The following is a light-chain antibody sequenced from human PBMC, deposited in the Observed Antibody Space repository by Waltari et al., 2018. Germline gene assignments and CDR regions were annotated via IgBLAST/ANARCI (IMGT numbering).Light chain of an antibody. J-gene: IGKJ1*01. Sequence: DVVMTQSPPSLPVTLGQPASLSCRSSQSLVSSDGNTYFNWFHQRPGQSPRRLLYKVSNRDSGVPDRFSGSGSGTDFTLRISRVEAEDVGVYYCMQGIHRPWTFGQGTKVEIK. CDR3: MQGIHRPWT. CDR2: KVS. CDR1: QSLVSSDGNTY. V-gene: IGKV2-30*01.